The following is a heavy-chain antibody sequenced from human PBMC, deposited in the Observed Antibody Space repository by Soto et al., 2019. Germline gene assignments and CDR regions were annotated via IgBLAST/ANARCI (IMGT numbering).Heavy chain of an antibody. V-gene: IGHV4-34*01. CDR3: ARNRFYYDYGMEV. J-gene: IGHJ6*04. CDR1: GGSFSGYY. Sequence: SETLSLTCAVYGGSFSGYYWSLIRQPPGKGLEWIGEINHSGSTNYNPSLKSRVTISVDTSKNQFSLKLSSVTAADTAVYYCARNRFYYDYGMEVWGEGTTVTVSS. CDR2: INHSGST.